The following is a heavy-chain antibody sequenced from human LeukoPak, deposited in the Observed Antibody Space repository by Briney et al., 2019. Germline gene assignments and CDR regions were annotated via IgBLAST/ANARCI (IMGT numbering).Heavy chain of an antibody. CDR3: ATDIPRRVRGVVYSSFGMDV. CDR1: GYTLTDLS. J-gene: IGHJ6*02. Sequence: ASVKVSCKVSGYTLTDLSMHWVRRAPGKGLEWLGGFDPEDGETIYAQKFQGRVTLAVDTSTDTAYMELSSLRSEDTAAYYCATDIPRRVRGVVYSSFGMDVWGQGTTVTVSS. V-gene: IGHV1-24*01. D-gene: IGHD3-10*01. CDR2: FDPEDGET.